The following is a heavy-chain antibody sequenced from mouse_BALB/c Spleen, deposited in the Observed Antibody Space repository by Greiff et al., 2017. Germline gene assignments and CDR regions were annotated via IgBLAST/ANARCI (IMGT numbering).Heavy chain of an antibody. Sequence: LQQPGSELVRPGASVKLSCKASGYTFTSYWMHWVKQRPGQGLEWIGNIYPGSGSTNYDEKFKSKATLTVDTSSSTAYMQLSSLTSEDSAVYYCTRGNSFQYAMTTGVKEPQSPSPQ. V-gene: IGHV1S22*01. CDR1: GYTFTSYW. J-gene: IGHJ4*01. D-gene: IGHD1-2*01. CDR3: TRGNSFQYAMTT. CDR2: IYPGSGST.